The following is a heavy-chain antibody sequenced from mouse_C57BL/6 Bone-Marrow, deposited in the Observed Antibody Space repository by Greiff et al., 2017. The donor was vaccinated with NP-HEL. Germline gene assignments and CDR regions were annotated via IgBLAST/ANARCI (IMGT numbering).Heavy chain of an antibody. Sequence: VQLQQSGAELARPGASVKLSCKASGYTFTSYGISWVKQRTGQGLEWIGEIYPRSGNTYYNEKFKGKATLTADKSSSTAYMELRSLTSEDSAVYFCARWGYYPYWYFDVWGTGTTVTVSS. CDR1: GYTFTSYG. J-gene: IGHJ1*03. V-gene: IGHV1-81*01. CDR2: IYPRSGNT. D-gene: IGHD2-3*01. CDR3: ARWGYYPYWYFDV.